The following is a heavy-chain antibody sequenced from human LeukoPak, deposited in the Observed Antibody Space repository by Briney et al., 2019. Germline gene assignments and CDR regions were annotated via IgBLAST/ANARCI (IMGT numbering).Heavy chain of an antibody. CDR3: ALTGYYDSSGYYYYPPFDY. D-gene: IGHD3-22*01. Sequence: GASVKVSYKASGGTFSSYAISWVRQTPGQGLEWMGRIIPIFGTANYAQKFQGRVTITTDESTSTAYMELSSLRSEDTAVYYCALTGYYDSSGYYYYPPFDYWGQGTLVTVSS. CDR1: GGTFSSYA. J-gene: IGHJ4*02. V-gene: IGHV1-69*05. CDR2: IIPIFGTA.